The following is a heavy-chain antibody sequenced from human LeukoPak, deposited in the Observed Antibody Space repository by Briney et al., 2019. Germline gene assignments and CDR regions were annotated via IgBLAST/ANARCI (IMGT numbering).Heavy chain of an antibody. D-gene: IGHD4-17*01. CDR1: GGSFSGYY. V-gene: IGHV4-34*01. J-gene: IGHJ4*02. CDR3: ARGYGDYGY. Sequence: PSETLSLTCAVYGGSFSGYYWSWIRQPPGKGPEWIGEINHSGSTNYNPSLKSRVTISVDTSKNQFSLKLSSVTAADTAVYYCARGYGDYGYWGQGTLVTVSS. CDR2: INHSGST.